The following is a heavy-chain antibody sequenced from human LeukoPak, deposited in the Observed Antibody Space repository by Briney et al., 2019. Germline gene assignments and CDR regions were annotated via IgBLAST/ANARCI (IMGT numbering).Heavy chain of an antibody. CDR3: ARMNDYSFDY. D-gene: IGHD1-1*01. Sequence: GGSLRLSCAASGFTVSSNYMSWVRQAPGKGLEWVSVIYRPRITYYSLSVTGRFTISRDNSKNTLYLQMNSLRAEDTAVYYCARMNDYSFDYWGQGTLVPVSS. J-gene: IGHJ4*02. CDR2: IYRPRIT. CDR1: GFTVSSNY. V-gene: IGHV3-53*01.